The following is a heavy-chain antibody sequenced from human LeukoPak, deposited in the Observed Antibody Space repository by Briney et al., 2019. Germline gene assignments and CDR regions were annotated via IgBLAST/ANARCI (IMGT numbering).Heavy chain of an antibody. J-gene: IGHJ4*02. CDR1: GGPITSYY. CDR2: IFYSGTT. V-gene: IGHV4-59*08. Sequence: SETLSLTCTVSGGPITSYYWSWIRQPPGKGLEWIGYIFYSGTTNYNPSLKSRVTISVDTSKNQFSLKLSSVTAADTAMYYCARHGRNSGAPNYWGQGTLVTVSS. CDR3: ARHGRNSGAPNY. D-gene: IGHD6-19*01.